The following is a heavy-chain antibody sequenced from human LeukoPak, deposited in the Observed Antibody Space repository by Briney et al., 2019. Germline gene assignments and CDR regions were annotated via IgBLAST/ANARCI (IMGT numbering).Heavy chain of an antibody. CDR2: IGGSGGRT. CDR3: AKRGVVIRVILVGFHKEAYYFDS. Sequence: PGGSLRLSCAVSGITLSNCGMSWVRQAPGKGLEWVAGIGGSGGRTNYADSVKGRFTISRDNPKNTLYLQMNSLRAEDTAVYFCAKRGVVIRVILVGFHKEAYYFDSWGQGALVIVSS. D-gene: IGHD3-22*01. J-gene: IGHJ4*02. CDR1: GITLSNCG. V-gene: IGHV3-23*01.